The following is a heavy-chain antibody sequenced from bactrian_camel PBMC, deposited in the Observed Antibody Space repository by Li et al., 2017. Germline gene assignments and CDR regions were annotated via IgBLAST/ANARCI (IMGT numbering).Heavy chain of an antibody. CDR2: RDRDGSL. D-gene: IGHD3*01. CDR1: GTGRYC. CDR3: AHDRSLERADGYCLWGFFAY. Sequence: QVQLVESGGGSVQAGGSLTLSCAASGTGRYCMAWFRQATGKEREAVAARDRDGSLTYTDSVKGRFTTGKDMAKTNLHLQMDSLKPEDTAMYYCAHDRSLERADGYCLWGFFAYWGQGTQVTVS. V-gene: IGHV3S53*01. J-gene: IGHJ6*01.